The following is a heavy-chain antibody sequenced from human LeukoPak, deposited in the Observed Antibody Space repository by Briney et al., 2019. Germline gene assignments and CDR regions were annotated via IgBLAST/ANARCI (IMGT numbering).Heavy chain of an antibody. J-gene: IGHJ4*02. Sequence: GGSLRLSCAASGFTFSSYWMSWVRQVPGKGLEWVANIKKDRSEKYYVDSVKGRFTISRDNAKNSLYLQMNSLRAEDTAVYYCARGQQWLVLEGLFDYWGQGTLVTVSS. D-gene: IGHD6-19*01. CDR3: ARGQQWLVLEGLFDY. V-gene: IGHV3-7*01. CDR2: IKKDRSEK. CDR1: GFTFSSYW.